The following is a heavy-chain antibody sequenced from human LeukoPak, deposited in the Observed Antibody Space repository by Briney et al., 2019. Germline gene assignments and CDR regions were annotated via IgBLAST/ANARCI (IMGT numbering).Heavy chain of an antibody. CDR1: GGTXSSYA. CDR2: IIPIFGTA. D-gene: IGHD3-22*01. V-gene: IGHV1-69*13. CDR3: ASEGDSSGYGAFDI. J-gene: IGHJ3*02. Sequence: ASVKVSCKASGGTXSSYAISWVRQAPGQGLEWMGGIIPIFGTANYAQKFQGRVTITADESTSTAYMELSSLRSEDTAVYYCASEGDSSGYGAFDIWGQGTMVTVSS.